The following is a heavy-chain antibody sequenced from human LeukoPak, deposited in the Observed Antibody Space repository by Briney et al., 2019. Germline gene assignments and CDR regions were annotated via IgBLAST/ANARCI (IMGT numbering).Heavy chain of an antibody. J-gene: IGHJ5*02. CDR2: ISYDGSNK. D-gene: IGHD2-2*01. V-gene: IGHV3-30*18. CDR1: GYSFTSYW. Sequence: GESLKISCKGSGYSFTSYWIGWVRQAPGKGLEWVAVISYDGSNKYYADSVKGRFTISRDNSKNTLYLQMNSLRAEDTAVYYCAKDRRGIVVVPAAPWFDPWGQGTLVTVSS. CDR3: AKDRRGIVVVPAAPWFDP.